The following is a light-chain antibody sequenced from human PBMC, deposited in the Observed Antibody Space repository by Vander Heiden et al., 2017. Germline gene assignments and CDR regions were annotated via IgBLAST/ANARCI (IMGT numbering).Light chain of an antibody. CDR2: AVS. J-gene: IGKJ2*01. Sequence: AIQMTQSPSSLSASVGDRVRITCRASQGISNDLQWYQLKPGKAPKLLIYAVSNLQSGVPSRFSGSGSGTDFTLTISSLQPDDFATYYCVQDNSYPYTFGQGTKVEIK. V-gene: IGKV1-6*01. CDR3: VQDNSYPYT. CDR1: QGISND.